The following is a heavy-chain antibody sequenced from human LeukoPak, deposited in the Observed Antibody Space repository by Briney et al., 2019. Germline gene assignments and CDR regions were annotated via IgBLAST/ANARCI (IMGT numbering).Heavy chain of an antibody. D-gene: IGHD6-19*01. Sequence: GGSLRLSCAASGFTFSSSWMHWVRQAPGTGLVWVSRINSDGSTTSYADSVKGRFTISRDNAKNTLYLQMNSLRAEDTAVYYCARGYTSGWYYFDYWGQGTLVTVSS. CDR1: GFTFSSSW. CDR2: INSDGSTT. CDR3: ARGYTSGWYYFDY. J-gene: IGHJ4*02. V-gene: IGHV3-74*01.